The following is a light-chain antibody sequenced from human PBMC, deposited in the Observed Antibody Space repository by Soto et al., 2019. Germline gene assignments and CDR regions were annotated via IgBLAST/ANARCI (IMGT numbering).Light chain of an antibody. Sequence: DIQLTQSPSFLSASVGDRVSITCRASQGISSYLAWYQQKPGKAPKLLIYDASTLQSGVPSRFSSSGSGTEFTLTISSLQTEDFATYYCQQFNDYPRTFGQGTKVEIK. V-gene: IGKV1-9*01. CDR1: QGISSY. CDR3: QQFNDYPRT. J-gene: IGKJ1*01. CDR2: DAS.